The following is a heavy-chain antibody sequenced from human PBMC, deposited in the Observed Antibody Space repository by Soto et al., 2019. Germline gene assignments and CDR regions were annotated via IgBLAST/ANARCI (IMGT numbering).Heavy chain of an antibody. CDR3: ARGPPVGHDYGDSAYYYGMDV. CDR1: GGTFSSYA. CDR2: IIPIFGTA. V-gene: IGHV1-69*13. D-gene: IGHD4-17*01. J-gene: IGHJ6*02. Sequence: SVKVSCKASGGTFSSYAISWVRQAPGQGLEWMGGIIPIFGTANDAQKFQCRVTITADESTSTAYMERSSLRSEDTAVYYCARGPPVGHDYGDSAYYYGMDVWGQGTTVTVSS.